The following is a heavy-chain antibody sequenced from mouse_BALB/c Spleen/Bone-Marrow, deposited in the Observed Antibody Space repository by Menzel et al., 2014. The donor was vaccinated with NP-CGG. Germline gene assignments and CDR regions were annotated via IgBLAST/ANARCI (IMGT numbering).Heavy chain of an antibody. D-gene: IGHD2-3*01. CDR1: GYTFTSYW. J-gene: IGHJ4*01. CDR3: ARALGDGYYYAMDY. CDR2: IDPSDSET. Sequence: QVQLKDSGAELVKPGAPVKLSCKASGYTFTSYWMNWVKQRPGRGLEWIGRIDPSDSETHYNQKFKDKATLTVDKSSSTAYIPLSSLTSEDSAVYYCARALGDGYYYAMDYWGQGTSVTVSS. V-gene: IGHV1-69*02.